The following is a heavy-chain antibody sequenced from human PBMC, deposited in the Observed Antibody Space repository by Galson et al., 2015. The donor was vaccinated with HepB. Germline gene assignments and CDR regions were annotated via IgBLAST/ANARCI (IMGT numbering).Heavy chain of an antibody. J-gene: IGHJ4*02. D-gene: IGHD3-10*01. CDR1: GFTFRTYG. V-gene: IGHV3-30*18. CDR3: AKQKFTMVPGVLEPSRYFDY. Sequence: SLRLSCAASGFTFRTYGMYWVRQAPGKGLEGVAFISYDERNKNYADSVKGRFTISRDNSKNTLFLQMNSLRAEDTAVYYCAKQKFTMVPGVLEPSRYFDYWGQGTLVTVSS. CDR2: ISYDERNK.